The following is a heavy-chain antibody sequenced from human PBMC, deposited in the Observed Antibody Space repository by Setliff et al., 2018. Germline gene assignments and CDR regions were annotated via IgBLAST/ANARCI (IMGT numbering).Heavy chain of an antibody. Sequence: HPGGSLRLSCTASGFTFSNYWMHWVRQAPGKGLIWVSRITRDGSETSYADSVKGRFTVSRGNAKNTLYLQMNSLRADDTAVYYCARETAVAGQYYFDYCGQGTLVTVSS. CDR3: ARETAVAGQYYFDY. CDR2: ITRDGSET. J-gene: IGHJ4*02. V-gene: IGHV3-74*01. CDR1: GFTFSNYW. D-gene: IGHD6-19*01.